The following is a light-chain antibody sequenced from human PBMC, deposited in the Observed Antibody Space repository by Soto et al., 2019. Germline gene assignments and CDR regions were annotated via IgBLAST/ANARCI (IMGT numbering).Light chain of an antibody. CDR1: QSVSDN. CDR3: QQYGGPTET. Sequence: EILMTQSPVTLSVSPGERVTLSCRASQSVSDNLAWYQQKPGQAPSLLIYSASVRASGIPDRLTGSGSGTDFTLSISRLEPEDFAVYYCQQYGGPTETFGQGTKVDIK. J-gene: IGKJ1*01. V-gene: IGKV3-20*01. CDR2: SAS.